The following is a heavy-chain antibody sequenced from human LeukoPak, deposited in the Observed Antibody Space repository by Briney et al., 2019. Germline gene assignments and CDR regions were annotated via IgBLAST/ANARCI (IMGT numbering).Heavy chain of an antibody. CDR3: ARYCSSTSCPP. D-gene: IGHD2-2*01. CDR2: INHSGST. Sequence: PSETLSLTCAVYGGSFSGYYWSWIRQPPGKGLEWIGEINHSGSTNYNPSLKSRVTISVDTSKSQFSLKLSSVTAADTAVYYCARYCSSTSCPPWGQGTQVTASS. CDR1: GGSFSGYY. J-gene: IGHJ5*02. V-gene: IGHV4-34*01.